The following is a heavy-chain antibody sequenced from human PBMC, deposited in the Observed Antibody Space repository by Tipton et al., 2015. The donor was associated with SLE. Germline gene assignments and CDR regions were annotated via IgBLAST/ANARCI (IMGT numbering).Heavy chain of an antibody. CDR1: GYSISAGYY. V-gene: IGHV4-61*08. Sequence: GLVKPSETLSLKCAVSGYSISAGYYWSWIRQPPGEGLECIGYVYSSEDTHYNPSLKSRVSMSIDTSKNQFSLKVNSVTAADTAIYYCARGPGFCNGGNCQGDRRWFDPWGQGILVTVSS. J-gene: IGHJ5*02. CDR2: VYSSEDT. D-gene: IGHD2-15*01. CDR3: ARGPGFCNGGNCQGDRRWFDP.